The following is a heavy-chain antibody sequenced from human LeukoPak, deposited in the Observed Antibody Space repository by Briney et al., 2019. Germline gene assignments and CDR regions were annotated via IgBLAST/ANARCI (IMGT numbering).Heavy chain of an antibody. J-gene: IGHJ4*02. CDR1: GYTFTGYY. Sequence: ASVKVSCKASGYTFTGYYMHWVRQAPGQGLEWMGWINPNSGGTNYAQKFQGRVTMTRDTSISTAYMELSRLRSDDTAVYYCAGGIVLRYFDWLLYGGESFDYWGQGTLVTVSS. V-gene: IGHV1-2*02. CDR2: INPNSGGT. D-gene: IGHD3-9*01. CDR3: AGGIVLRYFDWLLYGGESFDY.